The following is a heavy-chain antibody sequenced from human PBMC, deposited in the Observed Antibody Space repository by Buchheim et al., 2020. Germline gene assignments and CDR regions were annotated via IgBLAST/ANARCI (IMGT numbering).Heavy chain of an antibody. V-gene: IGHV1-46*01. CDR2: INPSGGST. CDR3: ARYGQWPPAGRYYYMDV. J-gene: IGHJ6*03. Sequence: QVQLVQSGAEVKKPGASVKVSCKASGYTFTSYYMHWVRQAPGQGLEWMGIINPSGGSTSYAQKFQGRVTMTRDTSTSTVYIELSRLRSEETAVYYCARYGQWPPAGRYYYMDVWGKGTT. CDR1: GYTFTSYY. D-gene: IGHD6-19*01.